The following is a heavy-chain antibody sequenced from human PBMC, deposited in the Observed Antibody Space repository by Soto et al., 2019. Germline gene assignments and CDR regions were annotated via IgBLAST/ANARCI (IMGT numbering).Heavy chain of an antibody. CDR2: ISVYNGKT. D-gene: IGHD1-1*01. V-gene: IGHV1-18*01. J-gene: IGHJ3*01. CDR3: AKVEYGKNDGASLER. CDR1: GYTFTSFG. Sequence: QVQLVQSGAEVKKPGASVKVSCKASGYTFTSFGITWVRQAPGQGLECLGWISVYNGKTNYAQKLQGRVTVTRDTSTKTPYMELRSLRSDDTAVYYGAKVEYGKNDGASLERWGQGTRVTVSS.